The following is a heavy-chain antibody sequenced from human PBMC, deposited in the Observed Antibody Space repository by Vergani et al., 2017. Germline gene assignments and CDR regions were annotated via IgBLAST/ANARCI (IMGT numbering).Heavy chain of an antibody. V-gene: IGHV3-21*01. J-gene: IGHJ2*01. CDR2: ISSSSSYI. Sequence: EVQLQESGGGLVKPGGSLRLSCAASGFTFSSYSMNWVRQAPGKGLEWVSSISSSSSYIYYADSVKGRFTISRDNAKNSLYLQMNSLRAEDTAVYYCARGRGDNWYFDLWGRGTLVTVSS. CDR3: ARGRGDNWYFDL. D-gene: IGHD3-10*01. CDR1: GFTFSSYS.